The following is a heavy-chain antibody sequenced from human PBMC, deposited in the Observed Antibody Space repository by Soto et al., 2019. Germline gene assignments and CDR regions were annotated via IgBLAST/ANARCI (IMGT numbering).Heavy chain of an antibody. D-gene: IGHD5-12*01. Sequence: QVQLQQWGAGLLKPSETLSLTCAVYGGSFSGYYWSWIRQPPGKGLEWIGEINHSGSTNYNPSLKSRVTISVDTCKNLSSLKLRSVTAADTAVYYGARGDVVGYYFDYWGQGTRVTVSS. V-gene: IGHV4-34*01. CDR2: INHSGST. CDR3: ARGDVVGYYFDY. J-gene: IGHJ4*02. CDR1: GGSFSGYY.